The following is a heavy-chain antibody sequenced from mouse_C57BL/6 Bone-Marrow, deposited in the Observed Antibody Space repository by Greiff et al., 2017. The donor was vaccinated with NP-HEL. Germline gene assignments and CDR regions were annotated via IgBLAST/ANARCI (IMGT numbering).Heavy chain of an antibody. V-gene: IGHV2-2*01. D-gene: IGHD1-1*01. CDR3: ASPLGSNFAY. CDR2: IWSGGST. J-gene: IGHJ3*01. CDR1: GFSLTSYG. Sequence: QVQLKQSGPGLVQPSQSLSITCTVSGFSLTSYGVHWVRQSPGKGLEWLGVIWSGGSTDYNAAFISRLSISKDNSKSQVFFKMNSLQADDTAIYYCASPLGSNFAYWGQGTLVTVSA.